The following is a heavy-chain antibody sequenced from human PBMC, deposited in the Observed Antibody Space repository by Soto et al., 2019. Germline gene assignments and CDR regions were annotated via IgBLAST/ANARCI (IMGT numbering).Heavy chain of an antibody. D-gene: IGHD6-19*01. Sequence: QGQLVQSGAEVKKPGASVKVSCKASGYIFNNHAIHWVRQAPGQRLEWMGWINAGNGNPKYSEHFEGRVTFSRATVATTVYMELSSLTSEDTAIYYCARDQAGAGWYVDWFDPWGQGSLVVVSS. CDR2: INAGNGNP. J-gene: IGHJ5*02. CDR1: GYIFNNHA. CDR3: ARDQAGAGWYVDWFDP. V-gene: IGHV1-3*01.